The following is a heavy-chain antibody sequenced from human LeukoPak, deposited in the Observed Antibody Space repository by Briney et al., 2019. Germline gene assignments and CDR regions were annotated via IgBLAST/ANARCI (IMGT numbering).Heavy chain of an antibody. CDR2: INPNSGGT. V-gene: IGHV1-2*02. CDR3: AGEGYYDSSGYYYYMDV. Sequence: GASVKVSCKASGYTFTGYYMHWVRQAPGQGLEWMGWINPNSGGTNYAQKFQGRVTMTRDTSISTAYMELSRLRSDDTAVYYCAGEGYYDSSGYYYYMDVWGKGTTVTVSS. J-gene: IGHJ6*03. CDR1: GYTFTGYY. D-gene: IGHD3-22*01.